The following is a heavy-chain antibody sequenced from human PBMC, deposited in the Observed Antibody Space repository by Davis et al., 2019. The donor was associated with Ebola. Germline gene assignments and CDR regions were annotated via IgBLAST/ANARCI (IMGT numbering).Heavy chain of an antibody. Sequence: GESLKISCAASGFTVSSNYMSWVRQAPGKGLEWVSVIYSGGSTYYADSVKGRFTISRDNSKNTLYLQMNSLRAEDTAVYYCARGWELHFDYWGQGTLVTVSS. J-gene: IGHJ4*02. CDR2: IYSGGST. CDR3: ARGWELHFDY. D-gene: IGHD1-26*01. CDR1: GFTVSSNY. V-gene: IGHV3-53*01.